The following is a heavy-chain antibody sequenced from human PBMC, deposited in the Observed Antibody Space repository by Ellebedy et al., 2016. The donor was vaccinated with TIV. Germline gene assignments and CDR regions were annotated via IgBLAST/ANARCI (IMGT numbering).Heavy chain of an antibody. CDR2: INPSGGST. J-gene: IGHJ4*02. CDR1: GYTFTSYY. CDR3: ASSCSGGSCYSGFDY. Sequence: ASVKVSXXASGYTFTSYYMHWVRQAPGQGLEWMGIINPSGGSTSYAQKFQGRVTMTRDTSTSTVYMELSSLRSEDTAVYYCASSCSGGSCYSGFDYWGQGTLVTVSS. D-gene: IGHD2-15*01. V-gene: IGHV1-46*01.